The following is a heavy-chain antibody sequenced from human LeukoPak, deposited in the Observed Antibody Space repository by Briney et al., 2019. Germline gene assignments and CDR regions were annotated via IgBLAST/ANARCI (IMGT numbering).Heavy chain of an antibody. V-gene: IGHV1-18*01. J-gene: IGHJ5*02. Sequence: ASVKVSCKTSGYTFTSYGIIWVRQAPGQGLEWMGWISGYNDNTKYTQKLQGRVTMTTDTSTSTAYMELRSLRSDDTAMYYCARDPGGGGSFDPWGQGTLVTVSS. CDR3: ARDPGGGGSFDP. D-gene: IGHD2-15*01. CDR1: GYTFTSYG. CDR2: ISGYNDNT.